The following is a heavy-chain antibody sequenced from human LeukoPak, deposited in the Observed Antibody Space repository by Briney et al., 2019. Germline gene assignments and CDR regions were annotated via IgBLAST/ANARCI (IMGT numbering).Heavy chain of an antibody. J-gene: IGHJ4*02. CDR1: GFTFSSYS. CDR2: ISGSGGST. D-gene: IGHD2-15*01. V-gene: IGHV3-23*01. CDR3: AKKVKCSGGSCYTLFDY. Sequence: GGSLRLSCAASGFTFSSYSMSWVRQPARKGLEWVSAISGSGGSTFYADSVKGRFTISRNNSKNTLYLQMNSLRAEDTAVYYCAKKVKCSGGSCYTLFDYWGQGTLVTVSS.